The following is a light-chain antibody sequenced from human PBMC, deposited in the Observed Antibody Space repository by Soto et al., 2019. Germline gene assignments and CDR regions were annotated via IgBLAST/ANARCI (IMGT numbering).Light chain of an antibody. CDR1: SSDVVNDLL. V-gene: IGLV2-14*02. CDR3: SSYTSSHTWV. J-gene: IGLJ2*01. Sequence: QSALTQPASVSGSPGQSITISCTGTSSDVVNDLLVSWYQQQPGKAPKLMIYEGTKRPAGVSDRFSGSKSGNTASLTISGLQADDEADYYCSSYTSSHTWVFGGGTKVTVL. CDR2: EGT.